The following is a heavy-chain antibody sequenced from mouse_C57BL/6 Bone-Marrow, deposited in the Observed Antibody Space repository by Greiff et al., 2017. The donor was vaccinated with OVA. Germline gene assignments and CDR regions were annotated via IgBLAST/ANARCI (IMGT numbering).Heavy chain of an antibody. J-gene: IGHJ3*01. CDR3: ARKGRREAWFAY. V-gene: IGHV2-9-1*01. CDR1: GFSLTSYA. Sequence: QVQLQQSGPGLVAPSQSLSTTCTVSGFSLTSYAISWVRQPPGKGPEWIGVIWTGGGKNYNSALESRLSISKDNSKSQVFLKMNSLQTDDTARYYCARKGRREAWFAYWGQGTLVTVSA. CDR2: IWTGGGK.